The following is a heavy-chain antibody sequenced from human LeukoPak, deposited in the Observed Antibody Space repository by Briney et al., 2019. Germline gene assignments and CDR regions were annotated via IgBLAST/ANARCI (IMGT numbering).Heavy chain of an antibody. CDR2: INPNSGGT. J-gene: IGHJ3*02. D-gene: IGHD3-3*01. CDR3: ARDPLFLESAFDI. CDR1: GYTFTGYY. V-gene: IGHV1-2*02. Sequence: ASVKVSCKASGYTFTGYYTHWVRQAPGQGLEWMGWINPNSGGTNYAQKFQGRVTMTRDTSISTAYMELSRLRSDDTAVYYCARDPLFLESAFDIWGQGTMVTVSS.